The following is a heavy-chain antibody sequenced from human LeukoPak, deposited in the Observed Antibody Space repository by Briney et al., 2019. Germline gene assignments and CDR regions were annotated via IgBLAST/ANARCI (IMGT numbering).Heavy chain of an antibody. CDR3: ARNSWGVPASMFDYYYYMDV. CDR2: IIPIFGTA. J-gene: IGHJ6*03. Sequence: ASVKVSCKASGGTFSRYAISWVRQAPGQGLEWMGGIIPIFGTANYAQKFQGRVTITADESTSTAYMELSRLRSDDTAVYYCARNSWGVPASMFDYYYYMDVWGKGTTVTVSS. D-gene: IGHD2-2*01. CDR1: GGTFSRYA. V-gene: IGHV1-69*13.